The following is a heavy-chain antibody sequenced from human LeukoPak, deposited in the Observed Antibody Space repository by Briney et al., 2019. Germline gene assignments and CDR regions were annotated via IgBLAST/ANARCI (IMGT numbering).Heavy chain of an antibody. CDR1: GGSLSSNY. J-gene: IGHJ6*02. CDR3: ARIVLLAAAPSCCGMDV. Sequence: PSETLSLTCTVSGGSLSSNYWTWIRQPPGKGLEWIAYIYYSGSTNYNPSLKSRVTISVDTSKNQFSLKLSSVTAADTPVYYCARIVLLAAAPSCCGMDVWGQGTTVTVSS. D-gene: IGHD2-2*01. V-gene: IGHV4-59*08. CDR2: IYYSGST.